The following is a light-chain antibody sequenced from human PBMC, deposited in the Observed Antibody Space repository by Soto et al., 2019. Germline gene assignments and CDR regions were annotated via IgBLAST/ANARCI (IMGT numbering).Light chain of an antibody. Sequence: DIVMTQSPDSLAVSLGERATINCKSSQNVLYKSNNENYLAWFQQKPGQPPQLLMYWASTRKSGVPDRFTGSGSGSDFPHTVNSLQAEDVAVYYFQQYYNTPPYTFGQGTKLEI. CDR3: QQYYNTPPYT. CDR1: QNVLYKSNNENY. V-gene: IGKV4-1*01. J-gene: IGKJ2*01. CDR2: WAS.